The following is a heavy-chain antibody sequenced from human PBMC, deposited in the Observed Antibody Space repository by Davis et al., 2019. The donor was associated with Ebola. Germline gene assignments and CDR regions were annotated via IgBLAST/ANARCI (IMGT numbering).Heavy chain of an antibody. V-gene: IGHV1-2*04. CDR2: INPNSGGT. Sequence: ASVKVSCKASGYTFTGYYMHWVRQAPGQGLEWMGWINPNSGGTNYAQKFQGWVTMTRDTSISTAYMELSRLRSDDTAVYYCARENYSSSWHYYYYGMDVWGQGTTVTVSS. D-gene: IGHD6-13*01. CDR3: ARENYSSSWHYYYYGMDV. J-gene: IGHJ6*02. CDR1: GYTFTGYY.